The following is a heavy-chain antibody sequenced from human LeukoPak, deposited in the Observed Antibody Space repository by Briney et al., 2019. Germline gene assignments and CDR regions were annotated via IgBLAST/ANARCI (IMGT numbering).Heavy chain of an antibody. D-gene: IGHD3-10*01. Sequence: ASVKVSCKASGYTFTSYYMHWVRQAPGQGLEWMGIINPSGGSTSYAQKFQGRVTMTRDTSTSTVYMELSSLRSEDTAVYYCARGEGRGYYGSGSLNWFDPWGQGTLVTVSS. CDR3: ARGEGRGYYGSGSLNWFDP. V-gene: IGHV1-46*01. CDR1: GYTFTSYY. J-gene: IGHJ5*02. CDR2: INPSGGST.